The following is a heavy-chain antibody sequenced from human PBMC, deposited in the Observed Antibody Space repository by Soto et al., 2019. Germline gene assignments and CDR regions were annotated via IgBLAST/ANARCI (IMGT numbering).Heavy chain of an antibody. CDR1: GFTFNNYG. CDR3: ARALKDYFYYYGMDV. J-gene: IGHJ6*02. CDR2: IWSDGRNK. Sequence: GGSLRLSCAASGFTFNNYGMHWVRQAPGKGLEWVAVIWSDGRNKYYADSVRGRFTFSGDPSQSPLYLQMSSLRAEDTAVYYCARALKDYFYYYGMDVWGQGTTVTVSS. V-gene: IGHV3-33*01.